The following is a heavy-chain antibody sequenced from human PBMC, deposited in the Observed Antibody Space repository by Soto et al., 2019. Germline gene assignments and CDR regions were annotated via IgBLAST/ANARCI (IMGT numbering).Heavy chain of an antibody. D-gene: IGHD3-22*01. J-gene: IGHJ4*02. CDR1: GGSISSGGYY. V-gene: IGHV4-31*03. Sequence: PSETLSLTCTVSGGSISSGGYYWSWIRQHPGKGLEWIGYIYFSGSTYYNPSLKSRVTMSVDTSKNQLSLKLSSVTAADTSVYYCAREASDSGGYYFDYWGQGTLVTVSS. CDR2: IYFSGST. CDR3: AREASDSGGYYFDY.